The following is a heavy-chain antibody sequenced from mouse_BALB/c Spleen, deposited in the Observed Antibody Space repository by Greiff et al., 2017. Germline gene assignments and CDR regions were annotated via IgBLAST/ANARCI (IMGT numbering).Heavy chain of an antibody. Sequence: EVQLVESGGGLVQPGGSRKLSCAASGFTFSSFGMHWVRQAPEQGLEWIAYISSGSSTIYYADTVKGRFTISRDKPKNTLFLQLTSLRSEDTAMYYCARGGYGFAYWGQGTLVTVSA. V-gene: IGHV5-17*02. CDR3: ARGGYGFAY. CDR1: GFTFSSFG. D-gene: IGHD3-1*01. J-gene: IGHJ3*01. CDR2: ISSGSSTI.